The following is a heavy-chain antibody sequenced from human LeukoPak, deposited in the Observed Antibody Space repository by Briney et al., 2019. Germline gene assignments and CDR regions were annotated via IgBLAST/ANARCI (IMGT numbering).Heavy chain of an antibody. CDR2: IYPGDSDT. CDR3: ARGPGSGYYPSYFDY. V-gene: IGHV5-51*01. D-gene: IGHD3-3*01. Sequence: GESLKISCKGSGSSFTSYYIVWVRQMPGKGLEWMGIIYPGDSDTRYSPSFQGQVTISADKSINTAYLQWSSLKASDTAMYYCARGPGSGYYPSYFDYWGQGTLVTVSS. CDR1: GSSFTSYY. J-gene: IGHJ4*02.